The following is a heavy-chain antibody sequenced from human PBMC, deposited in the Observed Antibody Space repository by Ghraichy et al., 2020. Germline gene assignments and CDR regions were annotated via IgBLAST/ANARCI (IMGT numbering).Heavy chain of an antibody. CDR2: IWYDGSYK. Sequence: GGSLRLSCAASGFTFSTYGMHWVRQAPGKGLEWVAVIWYDGSYKYYADSVKGRFTISRDNSKNTLYLQMNSLRAEDTAVYYCARRRSINSVGDDAFDIWGQGTMVTVSS. D-gene: IGHD3-16*01. J-gene: IGHJ3*02. CDR3: ARRRSINSVGDDAFDI. CDR1: GFTFSTYG. V-gene: IGHV3-33*08.